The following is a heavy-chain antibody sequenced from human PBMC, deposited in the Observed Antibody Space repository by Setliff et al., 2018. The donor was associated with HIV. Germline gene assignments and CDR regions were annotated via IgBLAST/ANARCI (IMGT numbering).Heavy chain of an antibody. Sequence: ASVKVSCKASGYNFTSHDINWVRQAPGQGLEWMGWMNPKSGNTGNYAPKFQGRVTITADESTTTAYMELSSLRSEDTAVYYCARIPNHSSGFDYWGQGTPVTVSS. CDR2: MNPKSGNT. D-gene: IGHD3-22*01. V-gene: IGHV1-8*01. CDR3: ARIPNHSSGFDY. J-gene: IGHJ4*02. CDR1: GYNFTSHD.